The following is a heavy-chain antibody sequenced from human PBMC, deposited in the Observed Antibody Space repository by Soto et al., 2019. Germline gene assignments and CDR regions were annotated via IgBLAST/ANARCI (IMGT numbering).Heavy chain of an antibody. V-gene: IGHV3-11*04. J-gene: IGHJ3*02. Sequence: GGSLRLSCAASGFTFSDHYMAWIRQAPGKGLEWVSYISTSGSSKYYADSVKGRFTISRDNDKNSLYLQMNSLRAEDTADYYCARDLYYDSSGYSLGAFDIWGQGTMVTVSS. CDR3: ARDLYYDSSGYSLGAFDI. CDR2: ISTSGSSK. D-gene: IGHD3-22*01. CDR1: GFTFSDHY.